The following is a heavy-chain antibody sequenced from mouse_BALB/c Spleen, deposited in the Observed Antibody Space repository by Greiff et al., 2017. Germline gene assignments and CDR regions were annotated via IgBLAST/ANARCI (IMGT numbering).Heavy chain of an antibody. J-gene: IGHJ2*01. D-gene: IGHD1-1*01. CDR3: ARWTTVAARGFDY. Sequence: VKLVESGPELVKPGASVRISCKASGYTFTSYYIHWVKQRPGQGLEWIGWIYPGNVNTKYNEKFKGKATLTADKSSSTAYMQLSSLTSEDSAVYFCARWTTVAARGFDYWGQGTTLTVSS. CDR2: IYPGNVNT. CDR1: GYTFTSYY. V-gene: IGHV1S56*01.